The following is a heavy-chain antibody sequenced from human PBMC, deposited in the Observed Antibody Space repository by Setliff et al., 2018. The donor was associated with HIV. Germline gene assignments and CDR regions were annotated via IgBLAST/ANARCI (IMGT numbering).Heavy chain of an antibody. CDR2: INGGNDMI. Sequence: PGGSLRLSCAASGFTFSRYNLNWVRQSPGKGLEWISYINGGNDMIYYADSVKGRFTISRDSATNSLYLQMNSLRAEDTAVYYCARRAPDYGDHITPIDYWGQGTLVTVSS. J-gene: IGHJ4*02. CDR1: GFTFSRYN. CDR3: ARRAPDYGDHITPIDY. V-gene: IGHV3-48*01. D-gene: IGHD4-17*01.